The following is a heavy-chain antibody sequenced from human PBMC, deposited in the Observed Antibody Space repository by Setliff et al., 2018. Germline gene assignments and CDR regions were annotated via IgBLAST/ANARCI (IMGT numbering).Heavy chain of an antibody. Sequence: SVKVSCKASGGTFSSYAISWVRQAPGQGLEWMGGIIPIFGTANYAQKFQGRVTITTYESTSTAYMELSSLRSEDTAVYYCARPNDSSGYYYHYWGQGTLVTVSS. CDR1: GGTFSSYA. J-gene: IGHJ4*02. D-gene: IGHD3-22*01. CDR3: ARPNDSSGYYYHY. V-gene: IGHV1-69*05. CDR2: IIPIFGTA.